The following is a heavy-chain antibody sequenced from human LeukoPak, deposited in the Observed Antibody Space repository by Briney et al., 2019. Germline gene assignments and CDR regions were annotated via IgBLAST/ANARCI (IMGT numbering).Heavy chain of an antibody. D-gene: IGHD4/OR15-4a*01. CDR1: GFTFSSYE. Sequence: TGGSLRLSCAASGFTFSSYEMNWVRQAPGKGLEWVSYISSSGSTIYYAGSVKGRFTISRDNAKNSLYLQMNSLRAEDTAVYYCARRAGAYSHPYDYWGQGTLVTVSS. V-gene: IGHV3-48*03. J-gene: IGHJ4*02. CDR2: ISSSGSTI. CDR3: ARRAGAYSHPYDY.